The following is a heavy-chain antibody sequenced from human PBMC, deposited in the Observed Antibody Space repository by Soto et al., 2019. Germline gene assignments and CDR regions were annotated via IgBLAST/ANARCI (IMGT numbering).Heavy chain of an antibody. CDR3: ARKVPKDIVVVVAAYYFDY. Sequence: EVQLVESGGGLVRPGGSLRLSCAASGFTFSSYAMSWVRQAPGKGLEWVSAISGSGGSTYYADSVKGRFTISRDNSKNTLYLQMNSLRAEDTAVYYCARKVPKDIVVVVAAYYFDYWGQGTLVTVSS. D-gene: IGHD2-15*01. J-gene: IGHJ4*02. CDR2: ISGSGGST. CDR1: GFTFSSYA. V-gene: IGHV3-23*04.